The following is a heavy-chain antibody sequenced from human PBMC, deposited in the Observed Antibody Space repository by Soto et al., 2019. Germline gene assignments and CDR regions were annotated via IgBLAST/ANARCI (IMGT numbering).Heavy chain of an antibody. CDR1: GDSISSGGYS. Sequence: QLQLQESGSGLVKPSQTLSLTCAVSGDSISSGGYSWSWIRQPAGKGLEWVGYIYQTGSTYYSPPLKNRVTMSVDRSKNQFSLILNSVTAADPAVYYCARLGGGPNSFFRGSNGFDPWGQGILVIVSS. CDR2: IYQTGST. J-gene: IGHJ5*02. CDR3: ARLGGGPNSFFRGSNGFDP. V-gene: IGHV4-30-2*01. D-gene: IGHD2-15*01.